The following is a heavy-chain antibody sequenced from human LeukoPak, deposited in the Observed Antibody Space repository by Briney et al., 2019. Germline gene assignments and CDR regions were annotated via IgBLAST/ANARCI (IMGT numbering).Heavy chain of an antibody. CDR3: AICHSGSCYGHWFDP. D-gene: IGHD1-26*01. V-gene: IGHV1-18*01. CDR1: GYTFTSYG. CDR2: ISAYNGNT. Sequence: ASVKVSCKASGYTFTSYGISWVRQAPGQGLEWMGWISAYNGNTNYAQKLQGRVTMTTDTSTSTAYMELRSLRSDDTAVYYCAICHSGSCYGHWFDPWGQGTLVTVSS. J-gene: IGHJ5*02.